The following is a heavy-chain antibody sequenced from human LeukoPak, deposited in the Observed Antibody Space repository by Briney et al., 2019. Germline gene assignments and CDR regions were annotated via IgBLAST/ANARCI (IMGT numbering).Heavy chain of an antibody. CDR3: ASTFRTRGYYMDV. J-gene: IGHJ6*03. CDR2: INPNSGGT. V-gene: IGHV1-2*06. Sequence: ASVKVSCKASGYTFTGYYMHWVRQAPGQGLEWMGRINPNSGGTNYAQKFQGRVTMTRNTSISTAYMELSRLRSDDTAVYYCASTFRTRGYYMDVWGKGTTVTVSS. D-gene: IGHD3-10*01. CDR1: GYTFTGYY.